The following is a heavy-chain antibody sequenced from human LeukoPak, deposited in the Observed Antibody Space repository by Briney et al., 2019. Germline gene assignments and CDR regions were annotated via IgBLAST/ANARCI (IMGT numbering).Heavy chain of an antibody. CDR1: GFTFSRYA. CDR2: ISGSGGAT. CDR3: TKGCTSDNCDEGRWFDP. Sequence: PGGSLRLSCAASGFTFSRYAMTWVRQAPGKGLEWVSGISGSGGATYYADSVKGRFTISRDNSKDTLYLQMDSLRAEDTAIYYCTKGCTSDNCDEGRWFDPWGQGTLVTVSS. V-gene: IGHV3-23*01. J-gene: IGHJ5*02. D-gene: IGHD2-8*02.